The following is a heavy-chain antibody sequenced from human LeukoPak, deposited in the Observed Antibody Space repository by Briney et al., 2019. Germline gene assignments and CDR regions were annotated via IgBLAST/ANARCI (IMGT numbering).Heavy chain of an antibody. Sequence: WGSLTLSCAASGFTFSGYAMNWVCQAPGKGLEWVSHIYSSDTTYADHVKGRFTISRDNAKNSLYLQMDSLRDEDTAVYYCARDLHYAFDFWGEGTVDPVSS. CDR2: IYSSDTT. D-gene: IGHD3-10*01. V-gene: IGHV3-48*02. CDR3: ARDLHYAFDF. J-gene: IGHJ3*01. CDR1: GFTFSGYA.